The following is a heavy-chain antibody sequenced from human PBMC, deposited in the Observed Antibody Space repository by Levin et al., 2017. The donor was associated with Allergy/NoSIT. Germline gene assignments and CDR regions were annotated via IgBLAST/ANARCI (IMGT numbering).Heavy chain of an antibody. V-gene: IGHV3-30*18. CDR1: GFTFRNYD. Sequence: PGGSLRLSCAASGFTFRNYDMHWVRQAPGEGLEWVAVILYDGRNSYYEDSVKGRFTISRDNSENTVYLQMNSLRAEDTAVYYCAKDDYGMDVWGQGTTVTVSS. J-gene: IGHJ6*02. CDR3: AKDDYGMDV. CDR2: ILYDGRNS.